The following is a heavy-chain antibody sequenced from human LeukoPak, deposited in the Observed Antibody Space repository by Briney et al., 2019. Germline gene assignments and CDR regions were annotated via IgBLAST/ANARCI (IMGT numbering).Heavy chain of an antibody. J-gene: IGHJ6*03. V-gene: IGHV3-30*18. CDR2: ISYDGSNK. D-gene: IGHD6-6*01. CDR3: AKAGTYSSSSEAHYYYYYMDV. CDR1: GFTFSSYG. Sequence: GRSLRLSCAASGFTFSSYGMHWVRQAPGKGLEWVAVISYDGSNKYYADSVKGRFTISRDNSKNTLYLQMNSLRAEDTAVYYCAKAGTYSSSSEAHYYYYYMDVWGKGTTVTVSS.